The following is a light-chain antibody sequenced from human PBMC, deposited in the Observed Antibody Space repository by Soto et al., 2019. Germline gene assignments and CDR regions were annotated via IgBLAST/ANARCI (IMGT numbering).Light chain of an antibody. CDR1: QSISFN. CDR3: QQRRGT. V-gene: IGKV3-11*01. CDR2: IAS. Sequence: EIVLTQSPATLSLSPGERVTLSCRASQSISFNLAWYQQKPGQAPRLLIYIASTRAAGIPARFSGSGSGTDFTLTISSLEPEDFAVYYCQQRRGTFGGGTKVDIK. J-gene: IGKJ4*01.